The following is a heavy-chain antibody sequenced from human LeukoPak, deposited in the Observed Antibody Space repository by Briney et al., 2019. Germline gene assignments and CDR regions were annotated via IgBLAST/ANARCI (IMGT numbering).Heavy chain of an antibody. J-gene: IGHJ5*02. Sequence: ASVKVSCKASGYTFTSYYMHWVRQAPGQGLEWMGIINPSGGSTSYAQKFQGRVTMTRDTSTSTVYMELSSLRSEDTAAYYCARLGIVVVPAAMRHNWFDPWGQGTLVTVSS. CDR1: GYTFTSYY. V-gene: IGHV1-46*01. D-gene: IGHD2-2*03. CDR2: INPSGGST. CDR3: ARLGIVVVPAAMRHNWFDP.